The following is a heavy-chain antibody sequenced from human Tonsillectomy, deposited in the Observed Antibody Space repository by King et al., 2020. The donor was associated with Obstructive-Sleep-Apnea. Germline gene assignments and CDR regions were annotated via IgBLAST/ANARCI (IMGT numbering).Heavy chain of an antibody. J-gene: IGHJ4*02. V-gene: IGHV3-7*01. CDR2: IKQDGSEK. D-gene: IGHD6-19*01. CDR1: GFTFSSYW. CDR3: ARAGKGQWLVRWEGNDY. Sequence: VQLVESGGGLVQPGGSLRLSCAASGFTFSSYWMSWVRQAPGKGLEWVANIKQDGSEKYYVDSVKGRFTISRDNAKNSLYLQMNSLRAEDTAVYYCARAGKGQWLVRWEGNDYWGQGTLVTVSS.